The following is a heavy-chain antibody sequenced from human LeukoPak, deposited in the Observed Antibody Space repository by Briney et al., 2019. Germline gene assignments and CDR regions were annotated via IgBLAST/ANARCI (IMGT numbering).Heavy chain of an antibody. D-gene: IGHD2-15*01. Sequence: SVKVSCKASGFTFTSSAVQWVRQARGQRLEWIGWIVVGSGNTNYAQKFQEGVTITRDMSTSTAYMELSSLRSEDTAVYYCAAGYCSGGSCYPYYYYGMDVWGQGTTVTVSS. CDR2: IVVGSGNT. V-gene: IGHV1-58*01. CDR1: GFTFTSSA. CDR3: AAGYCSGGSCYPYYYYGMDV. J-gene: IGHJ6*02.